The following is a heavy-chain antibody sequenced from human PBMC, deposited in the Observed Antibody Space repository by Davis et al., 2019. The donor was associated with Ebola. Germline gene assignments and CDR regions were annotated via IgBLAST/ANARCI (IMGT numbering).Heavy chain of an antibody. CDR1: GYTFTTDG. CDR3: AREVGETKLDQ. J-gene: IGHJ4*02. D-gene: IGHD1-26*01. V-gene: IGHV1-69*13. CDR2: VIPVFGTT. Sequence: SVKVSCKASGYTFTTDGISWVRQAPGQGLEWMGWVIPVFGTTNYAQKFQGRVTLTADESTSTAYMELTNLRSDDTAVYYCAREVGETKLDQWGQGTLVTVSS.